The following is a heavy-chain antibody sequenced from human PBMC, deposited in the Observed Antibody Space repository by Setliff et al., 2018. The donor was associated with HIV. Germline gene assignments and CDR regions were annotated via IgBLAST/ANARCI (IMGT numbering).Heavy chain of an antibody. CDR2: ITSNLNYR. Sequence: GESLKISCVASGFSFSRYTMMWVRQAPGKGLEWVSSITSNLNYRYADSVKGRFTISRDSTKNSLYLQMNSLRAEDTAVYYCARGDSFVYSYVYPDYWGQGTLVTSPQ. J-gene: IGHJ4*02. D-gene: IGHD3-22*01. CDR1: GFSFSRYT. CDR3: ARGDSFVYSYVYPDY. V-gene: IGHV3-21*01.